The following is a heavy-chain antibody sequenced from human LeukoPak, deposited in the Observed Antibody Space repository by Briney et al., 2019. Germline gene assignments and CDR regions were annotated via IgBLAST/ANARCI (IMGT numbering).Heavy chain of an antibody. D-gene: IGHD3-3*01. CDR3: ARGTTIFGVFDF. V-gene: IGHV1-46*01. J-gene: IGHJ4*02. Sequence: ASVKVSCKASGYTFTSYYMNWVRQAPGQGLEWMGVINPSGGSTSYAQKFQGRVTMTRDTSTSTVYMELSSLRSEDTAVYYRARGTTIFGVFDFWGQGTLVTVSS. CDR1: GYTFTSYY. CDR2: INPSGGST.